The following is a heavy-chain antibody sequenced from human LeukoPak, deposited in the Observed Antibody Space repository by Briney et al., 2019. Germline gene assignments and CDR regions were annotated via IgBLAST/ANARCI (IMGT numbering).Heavy chain of an antibody. D-gene: IGHD3-9*01. Sequence: ASVKVSCKASGYTFTRYYIHWVRQAPGQGLAWMGWINPNSGGTNYAQKFQGWVTITRDTSISTAYMELSRLRSHDTAVYDGARGRNVLRYYDWYGANWFDPWGQGTLVTVSS. CDR1: GYTFTRYY. V-gene: IGHV1-2*04. CDR2: INPNSGGT. J-gene: IGHJ5*02. CDR3: ARGRNVLRYYDWYGANWFDP.